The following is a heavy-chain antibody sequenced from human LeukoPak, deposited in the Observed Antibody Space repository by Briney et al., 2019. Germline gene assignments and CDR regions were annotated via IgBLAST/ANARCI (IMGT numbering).Heavy chain of an antibody. Sequence: GRSLRLSCAASGFTFSSYGMHWVRQAPGKGLEWVAVISYDGSNKYYADSVKGRFTISRDNSKNTLYLQMNRLRAEDTAVYYCAKGYDSSGYYPEYWGQGTLVTVSS. CDR3: AKGYDSSGYYPEY. V-gene: IGHV3-30*18. D-gene: IGHD3-22*01. CDR1: GFTFSSYG. J-gene: IGHJ4*02. CDR2: ISYDGSNK.